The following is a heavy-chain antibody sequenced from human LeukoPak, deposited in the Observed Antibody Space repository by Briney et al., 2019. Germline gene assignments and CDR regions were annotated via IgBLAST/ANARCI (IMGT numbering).Heavy chain of an antibody. D-gene: IGHD1-7*01. CDR2: INPNSGGT. J-gene: IGHJ6*03. CDR3: ARDRRITGTKYYCYYMDV. Sequence: GASVKVSCKASGYTFTGYYMHWVRQAPGQGLEWMGWINPNSGGTNYAQKFQGRVTMTRDTSISTAYMELSRLRSDDTAVYYCARDRRITGTKYYCYYMDVWGKGTTVTVSS. CDR1: GYTFTGYY. V-gene: IGHV1-2*02.